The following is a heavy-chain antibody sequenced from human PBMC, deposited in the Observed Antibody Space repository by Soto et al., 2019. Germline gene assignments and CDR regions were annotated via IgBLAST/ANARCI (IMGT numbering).Heavy chain of an antibody. CDR2: IYYTGSN. J-gene: IGHJ4*02. CDR3: ARRDGSSWYGIDY. D-gene: IGHD6-13*01. Sequence: SETLSLTCTVSGGSISNYYWSWIRQPPGKGLEWIGFIYYTGSNTYSPSLKSRVTISLDTSKNQFFLKLTSVTAADTAVYYCARRDGSSWYGIDYWGQGTLVTVSS. V-gene: IGHV4-59*08. CDR1: GGSISNYY.